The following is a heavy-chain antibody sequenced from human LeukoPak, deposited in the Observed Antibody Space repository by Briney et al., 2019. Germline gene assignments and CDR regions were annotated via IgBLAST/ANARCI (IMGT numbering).Heavy chain of an antibody. V-gene: IGHV1-58*02. CDR3: AASNDYGDYVGY. CDR1: GFTFTSSA. CDR2: IVVGSGVT. Sequence: ASVKVSCKASGFTFTSSAMQWVRQARGQRLEWIGWIVVGSGVTNYAQKFQERVTITRDMSTRTAYMEPSSLRSEDTAVYYCAASNDYGDYVGYWGQGTLVTVSS. D-gene: IGHD4-17*01. J-gene: IGHJ4*02.